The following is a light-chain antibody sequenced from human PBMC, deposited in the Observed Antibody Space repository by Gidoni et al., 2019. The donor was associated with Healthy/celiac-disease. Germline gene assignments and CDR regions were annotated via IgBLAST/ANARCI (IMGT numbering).Light chain of an antibody. CDR3: QAWDSSTVV. CDR1: KLGDKY. J-gene: IGLJ2*01. Sequence: SYELTQPPSVSVSPGQTASITCSGDKLGDKYACWYQQKPGQSPVLVIYQYSKRPSGIPERFSGSNSGNTATLTISWTQSMDEADYYCQAWDSSTVVFGGGTKLTFL. V-gene: IGLV3-1*01. CDR2: QYS.